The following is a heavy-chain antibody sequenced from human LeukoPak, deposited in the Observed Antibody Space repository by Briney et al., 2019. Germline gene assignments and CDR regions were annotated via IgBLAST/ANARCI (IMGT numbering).Heavy chain of an antibody. CDR2: IGSTGETI. CDR1: GFTFSTYE. V-gene: IGHV3-48*03. Sequence: PGGSLRLSCAASGFTFSTYEMNWVRQAPGKGLEWVSYIGSTGETIYYADSVMGRFTISRDNAKNSLYLQMNSLRAEDTALYYCAREAYSYGYSYFDYWGQGTLVTVSS. J-gene: IGHJ4*02. CDR3: AREAYSYGYSYFDY. D-gene: IGHD5-18*01.